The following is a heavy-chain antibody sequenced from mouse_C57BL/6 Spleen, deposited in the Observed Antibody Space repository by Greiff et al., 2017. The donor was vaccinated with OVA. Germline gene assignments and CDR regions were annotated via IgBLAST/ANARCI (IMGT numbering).Heavy chain of an antibody. J-gene: IGHJ2*01. CDR1: GYSFTGYF. V-gene: IGHV1-20*01. Sequence: VQLQQSGPELVKPGDSVKISCKASGYSFTGYFMNWVMQSHGKSLEWIGRINPYNGDTFYNQKFKGKATLTVDKSSSTAHMELRSLTSEDSAVYYCARGGNYSNYDYFDYWGQGTTLTVSS. CDR2: INPYNGDT. D-gene: IGHD2-5*01. CDR3: ARGGNYSNYDYFDY.